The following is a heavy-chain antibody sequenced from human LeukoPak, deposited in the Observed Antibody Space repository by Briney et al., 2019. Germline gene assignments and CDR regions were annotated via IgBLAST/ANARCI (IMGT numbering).Heavy chain of an antibody. CDR3: ARDQYSSGWYGGYAFDI. V-gene: IGHV4-38-2*02. J-gene: IGHJ3*02. D-gene: IGHD6-19*01. CDR1: GYSISSGYY. CDR2: IYHSGST. Sequence: SETLSLTCTVSGYSISSGYYWGWIRQPPGKGLEWIGSIYHSGSTYYNPSLKSRVTISVDTSKNQFSLKLSSVTAADTAVYYCARDQYSSGWYGGYAFDIWGQGTVVTVSS.